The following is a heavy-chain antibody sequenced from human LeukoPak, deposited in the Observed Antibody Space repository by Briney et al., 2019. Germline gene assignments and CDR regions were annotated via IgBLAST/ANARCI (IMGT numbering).Heavy chain of an antibody. D-gene: IGHD2-21*02. V-gene: IGHV1-18*01. CDR3: ARRGVVTATTGYFDY. Sequence: ASVKVSCKASGYTFTSYGISWVRQAPGQGLEWMGWISTYNGNTNYAQKLQGRVTMTTDTSASTAYMELRSLRSDDTAVYYCARRGVVTATTGYFDYWGQGTLVTVSS. CDR1: GYTFTSYG. CDR2: ISTYNGNT. J-gene: IGHJ4*02.